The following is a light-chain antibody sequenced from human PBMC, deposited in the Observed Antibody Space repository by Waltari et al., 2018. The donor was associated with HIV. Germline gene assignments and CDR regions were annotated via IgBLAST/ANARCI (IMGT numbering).Light chain of an antibody. V-gene: IGLV3-21*02. Sequence: SNVLTQPPSVSVAPGQTARITCGGNNIGSKSVHWYQQKPGQAPVVVVFDDSDRPSGIPERFSGSNSANTATLTISTGEAGDEADYYCQVWDSRRDWVFGGGTKLTVL. CDR1: NIGSKS. CDR3: QVWDSRRDWV. J-gene: IGLJ3*02. CDR2: DDS.